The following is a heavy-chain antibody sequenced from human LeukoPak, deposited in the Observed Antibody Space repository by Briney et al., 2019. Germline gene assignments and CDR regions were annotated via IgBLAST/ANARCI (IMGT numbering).Heavy chain of an antibody. CDR2: INPNSGGT. D-gene: IGHD2-15*01. J-gene: IGHJ4*02. Sequence: GASVKVSCKASGYTFTGYYMHWVRQAPGQGLEWMGWINPNSGGTNYAQKFQGRVTMTRDTSISTAYMELSRLRSDDTAVYYCARERTLTSCYDYWGQEPLVTVSS. CDR3: ARERTLTSCYDY. V-gene: IGHV1-2*02. CDR1: GYTFTGYY.